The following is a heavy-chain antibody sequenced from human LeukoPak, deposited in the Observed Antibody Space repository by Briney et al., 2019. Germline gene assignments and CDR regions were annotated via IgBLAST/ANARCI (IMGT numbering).Heavy chain of an antibody. J-gene: IGHJ4*02. D-gene: IGHD3-10*01. CDR1: GGSISSYY. CDR2: IYYSGST. CDR3: ASNYYGSGSLDY. Sequence: PSETLSLTCTVAGGSISSYYWSWIRQPPGKGLEWIGYIYYSGSTNYNPSLKSRVTISVDTSKNQFSLKLSSVTAADTAVYYCASNYYGSGSLDYWGQGNLVTVSS. V-gene: IGHV4-59*08.